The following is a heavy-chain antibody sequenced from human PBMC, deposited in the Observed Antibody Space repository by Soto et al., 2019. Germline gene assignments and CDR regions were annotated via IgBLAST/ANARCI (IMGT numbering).Heavy chain of an antibody. Sequence: QVTLKESGPVLVKPTEPLTLRCTVSGLSITDSEMGVSWIRQPPGQPLEWLAHIDSSGEKSYRTFLKSRLAISKDTSKSQIVLTMTNMDPADTATYYCARRHLAVAVSTWFDHWGQGIPVTVSS. J-gene: IGHJ5*02. CDR1: GLSITDSEMG. CDR2: IDSSGEK. V-gene: IGHV2-26*01. D-gene: IGHD2-2*01. CDR3: ARRHLAVAVSTWFDH.